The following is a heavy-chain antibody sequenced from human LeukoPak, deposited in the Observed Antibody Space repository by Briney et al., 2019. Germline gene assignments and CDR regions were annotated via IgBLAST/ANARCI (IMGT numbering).Heavy chain of an antibody. CDR3: ARDRAPSGWYDY. Sequence: GGSLRLSCAASGFTFSSYGMHWVRQAPGKGLEWVAVISYDGSNKYYADSVKGRFTISRDNSKNTLYLQMNSLRPEDTAVYYCARDRAPSGWYDYWGQGTLVTVSS. CDR2: ISYDGSNK. V-gene: IGHV3-30*03. J-gene: IGHJ4*02. D-gene: IGHD6-19*01. CDR1: GFTFSSYG.